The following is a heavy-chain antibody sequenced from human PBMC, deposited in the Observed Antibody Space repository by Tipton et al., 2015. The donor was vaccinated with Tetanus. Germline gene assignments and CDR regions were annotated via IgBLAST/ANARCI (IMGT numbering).Heavy chain of an antibody. CDR2: INPIGGST. V-gene: IGHV1-46*01. J-gene: IGHJ6*02. D-gene: IGHD2-2*01. CDR3: ARKWDIVAVSAANYYGLDV. Sequence: QLVQSGAEVKKPGASVKVSCKASGYTLTSYHMHWVRQAPGQGLEWMGIINPIGGSTSYAQKFRGRITITADGSTSTAYMELSSLRSEDTAVYYCARKWDIVAVSAANYYGLDVWGQGTTVTVSS. CDR1: GYTLTSYH.